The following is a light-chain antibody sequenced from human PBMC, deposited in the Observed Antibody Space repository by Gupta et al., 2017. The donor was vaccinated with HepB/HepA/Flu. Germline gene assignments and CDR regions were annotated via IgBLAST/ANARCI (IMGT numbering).Light chain of an antibody. V-gene: IGKV3-11*01. CDR3: HQRSNWPFGS. J-gene: IGKJ2*04. CDR1: QSVSSY. Sequence: EIVLTPSPATLYLSSGERATLSCRAIQSVSSYLAWYQQKPGQAPWLLIYDASNRATGIPARFSGSGFGTEFTLTITTREPEDFAVYYWHQRSNWPFGSFGQGTKLEIK. CDR2: DAS.